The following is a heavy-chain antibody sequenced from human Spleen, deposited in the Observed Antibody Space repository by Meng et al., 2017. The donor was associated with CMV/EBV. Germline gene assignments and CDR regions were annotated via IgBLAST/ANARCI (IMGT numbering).Heavy chain of an antibody. CDR2: ISNAGSIK. V-gene: IGHV3-30-3*01. CDR1: GFTFSDYA. Sequence: GGSLRLSCAASGFTFSDYAMHWVRQAPGKGLEWVTVISNAGSIKYYADSVKGRFTISRDNAKNSLYLQMNSLRAEDTAVYYCARGKGWFDPWGQGTLVTVSS. CDR3: ARGKGWFDP. J-gene: IGHJ5*02.